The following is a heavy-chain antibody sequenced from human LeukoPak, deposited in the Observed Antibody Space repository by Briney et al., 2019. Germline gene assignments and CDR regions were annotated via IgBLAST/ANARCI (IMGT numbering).Heavy chain of an antibody. V-gene: IGHV4-59*01. Sequence: SETLSLTCTVSGASISRYYWSWIRQSPGKGLEWIGYIYNSETTNYNPSLKSRVAMSLYTSRGQFSLRLRSVTAADTALYFCAGGGYCSSSSCFAPLFDWWGRGTLVTVSS. D-gene: IGHD2-2*01. CDR2: IYNSETT. CDR3: AGGGYCSSSSCFAPLFDW. CDR1: GASISRYY. J-gene: IGHJ4*02.